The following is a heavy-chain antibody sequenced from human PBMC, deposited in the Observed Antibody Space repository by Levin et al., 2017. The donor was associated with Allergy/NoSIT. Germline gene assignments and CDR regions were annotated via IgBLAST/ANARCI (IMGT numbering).Heavy chain of an antibody. J-gene: IGHJ4*02. D-gene: IGHD5-18*01. CDR3: ARVAGYSYGYYFDY. CDR1: GGSISSGGYS. Sequence: SETLSLTCAVSGGSISSGGYSWSWIRQPPGKGLEWIGNIYLSGSTNDNPSLKSRVIMSVDRSKNQFSLKLSHVTAADTAVYYCARVAGYSYGYYFDYWRPGTLVTVSS. V-gene: IGHV4-30-2*01. CDR2: IYLSGST.